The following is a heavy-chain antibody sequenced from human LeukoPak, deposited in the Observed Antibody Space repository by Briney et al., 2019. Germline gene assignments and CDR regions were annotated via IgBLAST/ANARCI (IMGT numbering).Heavy chain of an antibody. CDR1: GSAFTSYG. CDR2: ISAYNGNT. Sequence: PSGTLSFTSAGSAFTSYGISWVRQAPGPGLERMGCISAYNGNTNYTQKRQGRVTMTTDTSTSTAYMGLRSVRSDDTAVYYCARVSYYDIFTGPRAFDIWGQGTMVTVSS. J-gene: IGHJ3*02. CDR3: ARVSYYDIFTGPRAFDI. D-gene: IGHD3-9*01. V-gene: IGHV1-18*01.